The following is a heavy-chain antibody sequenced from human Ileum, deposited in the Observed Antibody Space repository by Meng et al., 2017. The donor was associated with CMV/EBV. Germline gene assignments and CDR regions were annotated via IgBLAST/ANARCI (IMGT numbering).Heavy chain of an antibody. V-gene: IGHV4-39*07. CDR1: GASISRSTYY. J-gene: IGHJ4*02. CDR2: IYYSGGT. D-gene: IGHD2-21*02. Sequence: QVELQVAGPGLVKPSETLSLTCTVSGASISRSTYYWGWIRQPPGKGLEWIGSIYYSGGTYYNPSLKSRVTISVDTSKNQFSLKLNSVTAADTAVYYCASGDSLRAVDFWGQGTLVTVSS. CDR3: ASGDSLRAVDF.